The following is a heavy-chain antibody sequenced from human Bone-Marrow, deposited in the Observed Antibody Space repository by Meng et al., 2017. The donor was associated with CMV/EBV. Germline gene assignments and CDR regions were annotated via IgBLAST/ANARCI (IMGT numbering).Heavy chain of an antibody. CDR3: AKGRFEYTSSSIDY. J-gene: IGHJ4*02. Sequence: SLKISCAASGFTFDDYAMHWVRQAPGKGLEWVSGISWNSGTIGYADSVKGRFTISRDNAKNSPYLQMNSLRTEDTAFYYCAKGRFEYTSSSIDYWGQRTLVTVSS. CDR1: GFTFDDYA. CDR2: ISWNSGTI. D-gene: IGHD6-6*01. V-gene: IGHV3-9*01.